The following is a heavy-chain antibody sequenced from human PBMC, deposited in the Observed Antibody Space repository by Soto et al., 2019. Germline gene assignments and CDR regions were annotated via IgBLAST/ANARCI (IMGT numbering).Heavy chain of an antibody. Sequence: ASVKVSCKTSGYSFTKFGLHWVRQAPGQRLEWMGWINPGNGDTKYSQKFQGRVTITRDTSATTAYMELSSLRSEDSAVFYCARIACSSTSFYNYYYYGMDVWGQGTTVTVSS. CDR2: INPGNGDT. V-gene: IGHV1-3*01. CDR3: ARIACSSTSFYNYYYYGMDV. J-gene: IGHJ6*02. D-gene: IGHD2-2*01. CDR1: GYSFTKFG.